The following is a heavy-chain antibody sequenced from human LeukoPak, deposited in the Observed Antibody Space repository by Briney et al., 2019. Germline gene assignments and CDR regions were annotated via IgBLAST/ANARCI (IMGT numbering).Heavy chain of an antibody. CDR2: ISYSGST. V-gene: IGHV4-39*01. Sequence: SETLSLTCTVSGGSISSSNYYWGWVRQPPGKGLEWIGSISYSGSTYYNRTLKSRVTISVDTSKNQFSLKLSSVTAADTAVYYCARQRRRQITMIAVVNKGGAFDIWGQGTMVTISS. D-gene: IGHD3-22*01. J-gene: IGHJ3*02. CDR1: GGSISSSNYY. CDR3: ARQRRRQITMIAVVNKGGAFDI.